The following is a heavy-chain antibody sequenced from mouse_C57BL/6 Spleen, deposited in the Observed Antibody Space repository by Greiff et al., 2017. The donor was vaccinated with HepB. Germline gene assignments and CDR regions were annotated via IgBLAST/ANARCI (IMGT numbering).Heavy chain of an antibody. D-gene: IGHD2-1*01. V-gene: IGHV1-55*01. J-gene: IGHJ2*01. Sequence: QVQLQQPGAELVKPGASVKMSCKASGYTFPSYWITWVKQCPGQGLEWIGDIYPGSGSTNYNEKFKSKATLTVDTSSSTASMPLSSLTSEDSAVYYGARLDYYATSPGCWGEGTPLTVSS. CDR2: IYPGSGST. CDR1: GYTFPSYW. CDR3: ARLDYYATSPGC.